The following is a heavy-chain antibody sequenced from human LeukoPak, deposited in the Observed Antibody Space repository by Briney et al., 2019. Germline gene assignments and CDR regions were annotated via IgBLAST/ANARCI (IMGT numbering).Heavy chain of an antibody. CDR1: GYRFTSYW. D-gene: IGHD4-23*01. CDR3: ASVGVRGYGGPRDAFDI. J-gene: IGHJ3*02. V-gene: IGHV5-51*01. CDR2: TYPGDSDT. Sequence: GESLKISCKGSGYRFTSYWIGWVRQMPGKGLEWMGITYPGDSDTRYSPSFQGQVTISADKSISTAYLQWSSLKASDTAMYYCASVGVRGYGGPRDAFDIWGQGTMVTVSS.